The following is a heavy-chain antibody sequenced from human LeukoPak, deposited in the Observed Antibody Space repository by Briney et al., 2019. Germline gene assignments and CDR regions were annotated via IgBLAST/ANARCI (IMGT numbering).Heavy chain of an antibody. D-gene: IGHD3-22*01. J-gene: IGHJ4*02. CDR1: GGSISSYY. CDR2: IYYSGST. Sequence: PSETLSLTCTVSGGSISSYYWSWIRQPPGKGLEWIGYIYYSGSTNYNPSLKSRVTISVDTSKNQFSLKLSSVTAADTAVYYCERGTYYYDSSGYYPNTFDYWGQGTLVTVSS. V-gene: IGHV4-59*01. CDR3: ERGTYYYDSSGYYPNTFDY.